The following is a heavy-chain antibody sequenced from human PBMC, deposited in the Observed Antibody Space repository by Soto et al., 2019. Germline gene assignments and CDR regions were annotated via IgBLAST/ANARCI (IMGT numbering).Heavy chain of an antibody. CDR2: IVVGSGNT. CDR3: AAMVRGVIINYGMDV. V-gene: IGHV1-58*01. J-gene: IGHJ6*02. Sequence: SVKVSCKASVFTFTSSAVQWVRQARGQRLEWIGWIVVGSGNTNYAQKFQERVTITRDMSTSTAYMELSSLRSEDTAVYYCAAMVRGVIINYGMDVWGQGTTVTVSS. CDR1: VFTFTSSA. D-gene: IGHD3-10*01.